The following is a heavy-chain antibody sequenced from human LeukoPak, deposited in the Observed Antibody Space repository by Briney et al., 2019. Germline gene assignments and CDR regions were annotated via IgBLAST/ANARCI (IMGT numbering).Heavy chain of an antibody. J-gene: IGHJ4*02. CDR3: ASRRESFDY. CDR2: ISSGSSTI. V-gene: IGHV3-48*02. Sequence: PGGSLRLSCAASGFTFSTYSMNWVRQAPGKGLEWVSYISSGSSTIYYADSIKGRFTISRDNAKNSLYLQMNSLRDEDTAVYYCASRRESFDYWGQGTLVTVSS. CDR1: GFTFSTYS.